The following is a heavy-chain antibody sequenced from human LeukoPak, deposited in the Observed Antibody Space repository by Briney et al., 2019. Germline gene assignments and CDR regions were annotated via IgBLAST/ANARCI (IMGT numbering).Heavy chain of an antibody. D-gene: IGHD1-26*01. CDR1: GFTFSGYW. Sequence: GGSLRLSCAASGFTFSGYWMSWVRQAPGKGLEWVANIKPDGSEKFSVDSVKGRFTISRDNAKNSLYLQMNSLRVDDTAVYYCARGDFESGTYNDAFDIWGQGTMVTASS. V-gene: IGHV3-7*01. J-gene: IGHJ3*02. CDR2: IKPDGSEK. CDR3: ARGDFESGTYNDAFDI.